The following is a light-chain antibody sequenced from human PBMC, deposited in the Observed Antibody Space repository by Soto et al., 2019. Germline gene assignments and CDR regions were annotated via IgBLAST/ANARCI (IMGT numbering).Light chain of an antibody. CDR1: QSVSST. CDR3: QQYNNWPIT. V-gene: IGKV3-15*01. Sequence: EIVMTQSPATLFVSPGERATLSCRASQSVSSTLAWHQQIPGQAPRILIYGASTRDTGIPARFSGSGSGTECTLTISRLQSEDFEVYYCQQYNNWPITFGQGTRLEIK. CDR2: GAS. J-gene: IGKJ5*01.